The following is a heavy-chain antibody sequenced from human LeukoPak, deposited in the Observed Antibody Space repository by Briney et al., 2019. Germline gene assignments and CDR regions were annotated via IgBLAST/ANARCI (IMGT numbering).Heavy chain of an antibody. CDR3: AKIRVVPSDYFES. CDR2: ISSTGGTI. CDR1: GFTFSNYL. J-gene: IGHJ4*02. Sequence: GGSLRLSCVGSGFTFSNYLMNWVRQAPGKGLEWVSFISSTGGTIYYADAVKGRFTVSRDNAKNTLYLQMSSLRGEDTAVYYCAKIRVVPSDYFESWGLGTLVTVSS. V-gene: IGHV3-48*01. D-gene: IGHD3-22*01.